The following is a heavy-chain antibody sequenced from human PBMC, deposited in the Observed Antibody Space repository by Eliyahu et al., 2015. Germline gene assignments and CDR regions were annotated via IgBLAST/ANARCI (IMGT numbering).Heavy chain of an antibody. J-gene: IGHJ6*03. CDR3: AKEYYDFWSARLLYCMDV. V-gene: IGHV3-30*18. D-gene: IGHD3-3*01. Sequence: VVQPGRSLRLSCAASGFTFXRYGMNWVRQAPGKGLEWVAVISYDGSNKYYADSVKGRFTISRDNSKNTLYLQMNSLRAEDTAVYYCAKEYYDFWSARLLYCMDVWGKGTTVSVSS. CDR2: ISYDGSNK. CDR1: GFTFXRYG.